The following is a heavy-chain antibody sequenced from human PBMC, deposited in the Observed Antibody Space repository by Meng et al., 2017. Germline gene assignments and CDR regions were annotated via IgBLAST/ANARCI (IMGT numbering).Heavy chain of an antibody. Sequence: LVECGGGVVHPGRSLRLSCAASGFTFSSYGMHWVRQATGKGLEWVSAIGTAGDTYYPGSVKGRFTISRENAKNSLYLQMNSLRAGDTAVYYCARGVVRGVIYPQFDYWGQGTLVTSPQ. CDR2: IGTAGDT. V-gene: IGHV3-13*01. CDR1: GFTFSSYG. D-gene: IGHD3-10*01. CDR3: ARGVVRGVIYPQFDY. J-gene: IGHJ4*02.